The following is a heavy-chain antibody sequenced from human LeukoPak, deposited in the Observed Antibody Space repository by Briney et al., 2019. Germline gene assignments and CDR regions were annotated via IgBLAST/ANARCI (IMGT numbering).Heavy chain of an antibody. Sequence: ASVKVSCKASAYTFTSYDIHWVRQATGQGLEWMGWMNPNSGNTGYAQKFQGRVTMTRNTSISTAYMELSSLRSEDTAVYYCAREAPYYYYYGMDVWGQGTTVTVSS. J-gene: IGHJ6*02. V-gene: IGHV1-8*01. CDR1: AYTFTSYD. CDR3: AREAPYYYYYGMDV. CDR2: MNPNSGNT.